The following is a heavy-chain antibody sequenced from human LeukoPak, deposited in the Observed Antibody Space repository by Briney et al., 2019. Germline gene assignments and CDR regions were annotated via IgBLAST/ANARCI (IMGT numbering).Heavy chain of an antibody. CDR3: ARAVLSSSWLDNWFDP. Sequence: ASVKVSCKASGYTFTGYYMHWVRQAPGQGLEWMGWINPNSGGTNYAQKFQGRVTMTRDTSISTAYMELSRLRSDDTAVYYCARAVLSSSWLDNWFDPWGQGTLVTVSS. V-gene: IGHV1-2*02. D-gene: IGHD6-13*01. CDR1: GYTFTGYY. J-gene: IGHJ5*02. CDR2: INPNSGGT.